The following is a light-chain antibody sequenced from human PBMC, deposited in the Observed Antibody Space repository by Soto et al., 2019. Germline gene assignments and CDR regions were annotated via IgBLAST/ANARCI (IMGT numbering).Light chain of an antibody. CDR3: SSYTISSTYV. CDR2: DVS. CDR1: SSDVGGYNF. V-gene: IGLV2-14*01. Sequence: QSALTQPASVSGSPGQSITISCTRTSSDVGGYNFVSWYQQHPGKAPKLLIYDVSDRPSGVSNRFSGSKSGNTASLTISGLQAEDEADYYCSSYTISSTYVFGTGTKLTVL. J-gene: IGLJ1*01.